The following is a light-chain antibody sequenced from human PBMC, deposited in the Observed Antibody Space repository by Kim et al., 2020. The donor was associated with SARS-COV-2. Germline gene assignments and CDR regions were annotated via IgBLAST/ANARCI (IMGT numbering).Light chain of an antibody. V-gene: IGKV4-1*01. Sequence: DIVMTQSPDSLAVSLGERVTINCKSSQSVLYSSYSQTSLAWYQHKPGQSPKLLIYWASTRESGVPDRFSGSGSGTDFTLTISSLQAEDVEIYYCQQYYSVPWTFGQGTKVDIK. J-gene: IGKJ1*01. CDR3: QQYYSVPWT. CDR2: WAS. CDR1: QSVLYSSYSQTS.